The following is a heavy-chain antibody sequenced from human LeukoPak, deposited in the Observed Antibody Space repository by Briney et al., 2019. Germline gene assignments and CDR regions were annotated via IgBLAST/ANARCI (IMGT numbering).Heavy chain of an antibody. CDR2: ISGSGGST. D-gene: IGHD3-10*01. CDR1: GFTVSSNY. V-gene: IGHV3-23*01. Sequence: GSLLLSCAASGFTVSSNYMSWVRQAPGKGLEWVSAISGSGGSTYYADSVKGRFTISRDNSKNTLYLQMNSLRAEDTAVYYCAKGYYYGSARYYFDYWGQGTLVTVSS. J-gene: IGHJ4*02. CDR3: AKGYYYGSARYYFDY.